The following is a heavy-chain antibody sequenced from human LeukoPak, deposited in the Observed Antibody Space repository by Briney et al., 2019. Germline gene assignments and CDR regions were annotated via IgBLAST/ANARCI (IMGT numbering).Heavy chain of an antibody. V-gene: IGHV3-30*04. CDR2: ISYDGSNK. J-gene: IGHJ5*02. CDR3: ARDNDDILTGRGGNWFDP. Sequence: GGSLRLSCAASGFTFSSYAMHWVRQAPGKGLEWVAVISYDGSNKYYADSVKGRFTISRDNSKNTLYLQMISLRAEDTALYYCARDNDDILTGRGGNWFDPWGQGTLVTVSS. CDR1: GFTFSSYA. D-gene: IGHD3-9*01.